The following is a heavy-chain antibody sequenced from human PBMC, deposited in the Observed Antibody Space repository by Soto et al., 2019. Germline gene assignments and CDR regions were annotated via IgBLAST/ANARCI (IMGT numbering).Heavy chain of an antibody. D-gene: IGHD3-16*01. V-gene: IGHV3-23*01. CDR3: AKDRRAGGNSAFYFDF. CDR2: ISATGGGT. J-gene: IGHJ4*02. CDR1: GFKFSNYA. Sequence: GGSLRLSCAASGFKFSNYAMSWVRQAPGKGLEWVSPISATGGGTYYADSVKGRFTISRDNSHNTLYLQVHSLTAEDTAVYYCAKDRRAGGNSAFYFDFWGQGAQVTVSS.